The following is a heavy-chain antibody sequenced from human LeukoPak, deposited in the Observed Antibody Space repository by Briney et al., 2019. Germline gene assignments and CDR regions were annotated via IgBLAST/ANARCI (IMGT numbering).Heavy chain of an antibody. J-gene: IGHJ4*02. CDR2: IWYDGSNK. D-gene: IGHD5-18*01. CDR3: ARDWVDTALDY. CDR1: GFTFSSYG. Sequence: PGGSPRLSCAASGFTFSSYGMHWVRQAPGKGLEWVAVIWYDGSNKYYADSVKGRFTISRDNSKNTLYLQMNSLRAEDTAVYYCARDWVDTALDYWGQGTLVTVSS. V-gene: IGHV3-33*01.